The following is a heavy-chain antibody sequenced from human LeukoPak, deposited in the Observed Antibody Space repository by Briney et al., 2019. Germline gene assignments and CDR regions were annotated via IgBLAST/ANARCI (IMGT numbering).Heavy chain of an antibody. CDR1: GFTFSSYG. CDR3: ATDLKGNWGLSGEQYYMDV. J-gene: IGHJ6*03. V-gene: IGHV3-30*02. D-gene: IGHD7-27*01. Sequence: GGSLRLSCAASGFTFSSYGMHWVRQAPGKGLEWVAFIRYDGSNKYYADSVKGRFTISRDNSKNTLYLQMNSLRAEDTAVYYCATDLKGNWGLSGEQYYMDVWGKGTTVTVSS. CDR2: IRYDGSNK.